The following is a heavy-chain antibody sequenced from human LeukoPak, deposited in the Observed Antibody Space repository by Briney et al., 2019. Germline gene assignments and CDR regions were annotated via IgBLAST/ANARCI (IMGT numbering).Heavy chain of an antibody. V-gene: IGHV4-34*01. CDR2: INHSGST. Sequence: SETLSVTCTVSGGSISSYYWRWIRQPPGKGLEWIGEINHSGSTNYNPSLKSRVTISVDTSKNQFSLKLSSVTAADTAVYYCARAPLWVLTGYHFDYWGQGTLVTVSS. J-gene: IGHJ4*02. CDR3: ARAPLWVLTGYHFDY. CDR1: GGSISSYY. D-gene: IGHD3-9*01.